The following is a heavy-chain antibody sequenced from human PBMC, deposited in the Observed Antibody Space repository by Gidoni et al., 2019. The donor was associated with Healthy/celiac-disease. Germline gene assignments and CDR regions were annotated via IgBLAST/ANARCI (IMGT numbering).Heavy chain of an antibody. CDR3: RVLIGDPYYYDSSGYYYPGGYYYYGMDV. J-gene: IGHJ6*02. CDR1: GASFSGYY. D-gene: IGHD3-22*01. Sequence: QAQLQQCGAGLLKPSETLYLTCAVYGASFSGYYWSWIRQPPGQGMEWIGEINHSGSTNSNPSLKIRVTISVDTSKNQFSRKLSSVTAADTAVYYCRVLIGDPYYYDSSGYYYPGGYYYYGMDVWGQGTTVTVSS. CDR2: INHSGST. V-gene: IGHV4-34*01.